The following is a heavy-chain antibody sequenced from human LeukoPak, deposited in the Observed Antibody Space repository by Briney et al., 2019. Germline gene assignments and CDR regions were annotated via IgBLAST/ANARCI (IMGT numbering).Heavy chain of an antibody. Sequence: ASVKVSSKASGYTFSSYGISWVRQAPGQGLEWMGGIIPIFGTANYAQKFQGRVTITANESTSTAYMELSSLRSEDTAVYYCASRDGYNLYYFDYWGQGTLVTVSS. V-gene: IGHV1-69*13. D-gene: IGHD5-24*01. CDR3: ASRDGYNLYYFDY. CDR1: GYTFSSYG. CDR2: IIPIFGTA. J-gene: IGHJ4*02.